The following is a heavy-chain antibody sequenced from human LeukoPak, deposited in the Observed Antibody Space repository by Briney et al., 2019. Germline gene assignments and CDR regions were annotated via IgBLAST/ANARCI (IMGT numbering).Heavy chain of an antibody. CDR2: IYHSGST. J-gene: IGHJ4*02. V-gene: IGHV4-4*02. CDR1: GGSISSNYW. D-gene: IGHD6-19*01. CDR3: ARERIAVAGMRYYFDY. Sequence: SGTLSLTCAVSGGSISSNYWWTWVRQPPGKGLEWIGEIYHSGSTNYNPSLKSRVTISIDTSKNQFSLKLSSVTAADTAVYYCARERIAVAGMRYYFDYWGQGTLVTVSS.